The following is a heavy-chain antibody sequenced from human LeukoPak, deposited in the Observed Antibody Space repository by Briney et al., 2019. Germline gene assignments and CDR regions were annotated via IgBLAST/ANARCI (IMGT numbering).Heavy chain of an antibody. CDR1: GFTFDDYA. CDR3: ARNQQLGGHSYYYYGMDV. V-gene: IGHV3-23*01. D-gene: IGHD3-16*01. J-gene: IGHJ6*02. CDR2: ISGGGVTT. Sequence: PGRSLRLSCAASGFTFDDYALTWARQAPGKGLEWVSGISGGGVTTYYADSVKGRFTISRDNSKNTLYLQMNSLRADDTAIYYCARNQQLGGHSYYYYGMDVWGQGTTVTVSS.